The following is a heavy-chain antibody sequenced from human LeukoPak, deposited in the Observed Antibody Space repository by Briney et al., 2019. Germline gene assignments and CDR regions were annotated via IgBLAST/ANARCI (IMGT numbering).Heavy chain of an antibody. CDR1: GGSISSYF. Sequence: PSEPLSLTRTVSGGSISSYFWSWIRQPPGKGLEWVGYIYYSGSTNYNPSLKSRVTISVDTSKNQFSLKLSSVTAADTAVYYCARSGFGRKYDDIFNYWGQGTLVTVSS. D-gene: IGHD3-9*01. V-gene: IGHV4-59*01. CDR2: IYYSGST. CDR3: ARSGFGRKYDDIFNY. J-gene: IGHJ4*02.